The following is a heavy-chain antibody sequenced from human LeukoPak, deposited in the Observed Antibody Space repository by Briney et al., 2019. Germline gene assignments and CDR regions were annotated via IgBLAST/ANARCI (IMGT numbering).Heavy chain of an antibody. V-gene: IGHV3-7*01. CDR2: IKQDGSER. J-gene: IGHJ4*02. D-gene: IGHD3-10*01. CDR1: GSTFSSYW. CDR3: ARGYGDPFDY. Sequence: GGSLRLSCAASGSTFSSYWMSWVRQAPGKGLEWVANIKQDGSERYYVDSVKGRFTISRDNAKNSLYLQMNSLRAEDTAVYYCARGYGDPFDYWGQGTLVTVSS.